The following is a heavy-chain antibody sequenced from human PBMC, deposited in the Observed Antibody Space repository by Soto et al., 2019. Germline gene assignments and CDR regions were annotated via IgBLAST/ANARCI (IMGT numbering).Heavy chain of an antibody. D-gene: IGHD6-13*01. J-gene: IGHJ6*02. CDR1: GGTFSSYV. V-gene: IGHV1-69*06. CDR2: IIPISGTA. CDR3: AREGSPYSSSWTRSPYYGMDV. Sequence: VASVKVSCKASGGTFSSYVIRWVRQAPGQGLEWMGGIIPISGTANYAQKFRGRVTITADKSTSTAYMELSNLRSEDTAVYYCAREGSPYSSSWTRSPYYGMDVWGQGTTVTVSS.